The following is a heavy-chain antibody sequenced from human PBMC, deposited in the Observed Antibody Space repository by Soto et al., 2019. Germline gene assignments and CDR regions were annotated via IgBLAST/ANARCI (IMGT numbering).Heavy chain of an antibody. CDR3: ARDRDDYGSGNYYNRSDF. V-gene: IGHV1-69*01. D-gene: IGHD3-10*01. Sequence: QVQLVQSGAEVKKPGSSVKVSCKASGGIFSTYAISWLRQAPGQGLEWMGGIIPLFGTPNYAQRFQGRVTITAEESTSTAYMERSRLRSEDTAVYYCARDRDDYGSGNYYNRSDFGGQGTMVTVSS. J-gene: IGHJ4*02. CDR1: GGIFSTYA. CDR2: IIPLFGTP.